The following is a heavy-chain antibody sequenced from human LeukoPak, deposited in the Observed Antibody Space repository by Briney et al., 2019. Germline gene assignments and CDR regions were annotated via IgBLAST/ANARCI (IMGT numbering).Heavy chain of an antibody. J-gene: IGHJ4*02. CDR1: GFTFGSYA. D-gene: IGHD5-12*01. CDR3: ARSRSGYYEDY. CDR2: IKEDGSEK. V-gene: IGHV3-7*01. Sequence: GGSLRLSCTASGFTFGSYAMSWVRQAPGKGLEWVANIKEDGSEKYYVDSVKGRFTISRDNAKNSLSLQLNSLSAEDTAVYYCARSRSGYYEDYWGQGTLVTVSS.